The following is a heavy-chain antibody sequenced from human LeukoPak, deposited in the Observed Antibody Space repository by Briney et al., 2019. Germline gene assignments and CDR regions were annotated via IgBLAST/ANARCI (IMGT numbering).Heavy chain of an antibody. CDR3: AREALLLAYCGGDCSYFDY. V-gene: IGHV4-59*12. D-gene: IGHD2-21*02. Sequence: SETLSLTCTVSGGSISSYYWSWIRQPPGKELEWIGYIYYSGSTYYNPSLKSRVTISVDTSKNQFSLKLSSVTAADTAVYYCAREALLLAYCGGDCSYFDYWGQGTLVTVSS. CDR1: GGSISSYY. CDR2: IYYSGST. J-gene: IGHJ4*02.